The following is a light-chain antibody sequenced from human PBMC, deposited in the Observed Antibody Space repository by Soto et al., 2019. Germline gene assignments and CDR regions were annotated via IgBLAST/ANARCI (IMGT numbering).Light chain of an antibody. J-gene: IGKJ1*01. V-gene: IGKV3-11*01. CDR3: QQRSIWPS. Sequence: EIVLTQSPATLSLSPGERATLSCRASQSVSSYLAWYQQKPGQAPRLLIYDASNRATGIPARFSGSGSGTDFTLTISSLEAEDVAVYYCQQRSIWPSFGQGTKVEIK. CDR2: DAS. CDR1: QSVSSY.